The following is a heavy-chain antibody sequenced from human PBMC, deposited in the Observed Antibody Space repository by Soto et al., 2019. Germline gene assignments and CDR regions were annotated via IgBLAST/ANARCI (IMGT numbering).Heavy chain of an antibody. CDR3: ASRHCSGGSCYNPGFDS. CDR1: GYTFIDYY. CDR2: INPNTGAT. V-gene: IGHV1-2*02. Sequence: ASVKVSGKASGYTFIDYYIHWVRQAPGQGLEWMGWINPNTGATDFAQRYQGRVTLTSDTSSRTAAMELSSLRSDDTAVYYCASRHCSGGSCYNPGFDSWGQGALVTVSS. D-gene: IGHD2-15*01. J-gene: IGHJ4*02.